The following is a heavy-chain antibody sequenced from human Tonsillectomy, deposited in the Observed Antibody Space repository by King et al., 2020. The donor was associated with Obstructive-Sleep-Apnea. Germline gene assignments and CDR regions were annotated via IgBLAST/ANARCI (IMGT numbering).Heavy chain of an antibody. CDR2: INHSGST. Sequence: VQLQQWGAGLLKPSETLSLTCAVYGGSFSSYYWNLIRQPPGKGLEWIGEINHSGSTNYNPSLKSRVTISLDTSKNQFSLKLSSVTAADTAVYYCARGRASAAGKVLPSNYWGQGSLVTVSS. D-gene: IGHD6-13*01. V-gene: IGHV4-34*01. CDR3: ARGRASAAGKVLPSNY. CDR1: GGSFSSYY. J-gene: IGHJ4*02.